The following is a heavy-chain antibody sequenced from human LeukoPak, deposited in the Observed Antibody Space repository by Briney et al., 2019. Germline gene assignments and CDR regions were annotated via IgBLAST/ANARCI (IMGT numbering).Heavy chain of an antibody. J-gene: IGHJ6*03. D-gene: IGHD1-26*01. CDR2: ISASGDNT. V-gene: IGHV3-23*01. CDR3: AKDQIGAKAVYYYYMDV. CDR1: GFTFSSYA. Sequence: GGSLRLSCAASGFTFSSYAMSWVRQAPGKGLEWVSLISASGDNTYYADSVKGRFTISRDTSKNTLYLQMNSLRAEDTAVYYCAKDQIGAKAVYYYYMDVWGKGTTVTVSS.